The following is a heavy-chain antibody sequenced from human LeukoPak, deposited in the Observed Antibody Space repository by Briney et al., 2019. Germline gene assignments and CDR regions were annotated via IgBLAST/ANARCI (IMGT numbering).Heavy chain of an antibody. CDR1: GGSISSSSYY. CDR3: ARDPDTAMVLNYFDY. CDR2: IYYSGST. Sequence: SETLSLTCTVSGGSISSSSYYWGWIRQPPGKGLEWIGSIYYSGSTYYNPSLKSRVTISVDTSKNQFSLKLSSVTAADTAVYYSARDPDTAMVLNYFDYWGQGTLVTVYS. V-gene: IGHV4-39*07. D-gene: IGHD5-18*01. J-gene: IGHJ4*02.